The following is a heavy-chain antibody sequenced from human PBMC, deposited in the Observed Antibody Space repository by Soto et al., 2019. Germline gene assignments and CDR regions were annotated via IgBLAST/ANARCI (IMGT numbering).Heavy chain of an antibody. Sequence: GGSLRLSCAASGFTFSNAWMNWVRQAPGKGLEWVGRIKSKTDGGTTDYAAPVKGRFTISRDDSKNTLYLQMNSLKTEDTAVYYCTTAYYYDSSGYYLGSDYWGQGTLVTVSS. J-gene: IGHJ4*02. CDR3: TTAYYYDSSGYYLGSDY. D-gene: IGHD3-22*01. CDR2: IKSKTDGGTT. CDR1: GFTFSNAW. V-gene: IGHV3-15*07.